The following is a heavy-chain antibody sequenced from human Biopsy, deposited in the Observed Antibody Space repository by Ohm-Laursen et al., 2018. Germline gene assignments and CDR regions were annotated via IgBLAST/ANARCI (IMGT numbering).Heavy chain of an antibody. CDR3: ARDPYCSGGNCYSPLDH. J-gene: IGHJ4*02. CDR1: GYTFTAYF. D-gene: IGHD2-15*01. V-gene: IGHV1-2*02. Sequence: VKVSCKVSGYTFTAYFIHWVRQSPGQGLEWMGWIGPNSGATNYAQKFQGRVTMTGDTSISTAFMELSRLTSDDTGVYYCARDPYCSGGNCYSPLDHWGQGTLVTVSA. CDR2: IGPNSGAT.